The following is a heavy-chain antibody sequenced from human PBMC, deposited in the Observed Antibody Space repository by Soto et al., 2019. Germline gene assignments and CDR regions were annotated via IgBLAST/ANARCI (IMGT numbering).Heavy chain of an antibody. CDR1: GGSISSGDYY. CDR2: IYYSGST. CDR3: ARQQYGYPFDY. J-gene: IGHJ4*02. D-gene: IGHD5-18*01. Sequence: PSETLSLTCTVSGGSISSGDYYWSWIRQPPGKGLEWIGYIYYSGSTNYNPSLKSRVTISVDTSKNQFSLKLSSVTAADTAVYYCARQQYGYPFDYWGQGTLVTVSS. V-gene: IGHV4-61*08.